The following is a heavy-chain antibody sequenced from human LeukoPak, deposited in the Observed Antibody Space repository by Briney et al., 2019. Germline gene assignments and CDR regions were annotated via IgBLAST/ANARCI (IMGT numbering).Heavy chain of an antibody. CDR1: GYTFTSYY. V-gene: IGHV1-46*01. Sequence: ASVKVSCKASGYTFTSYYMHWVRQAPGQGLEWMGVINPSGGSTSYAQKFQGRVTMSRDTSTSTVYMELSSLRSEDTAVYYCARVGQYCSGGSCYVYWGQGTLVTVSS. D-gene: IGHD2-15*01. CDR3: ARVGQYCSGGSCYVY. J-gene: IGHJ4*02. CDR2: INPSGGST.